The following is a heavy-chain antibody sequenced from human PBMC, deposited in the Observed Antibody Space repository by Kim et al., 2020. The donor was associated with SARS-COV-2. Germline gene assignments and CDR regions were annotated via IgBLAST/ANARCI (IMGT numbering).Heavy chain of an antibody. CDR2: SGRST. Sequence: SGRSTYDAYHGKGRFTISRDKSKNPLYLQMNSRRAENTAVYYCAKLYGMDVWGQGTTVTVSS. CDR3: AKLYGMDV. J-gene: IGHJ6*02. V-gene: IGHV3-23*01.